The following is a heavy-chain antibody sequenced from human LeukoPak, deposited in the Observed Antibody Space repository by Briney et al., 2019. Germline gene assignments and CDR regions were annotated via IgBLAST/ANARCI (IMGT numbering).Heavy chain of an antibody. CDR2: IYYSGST. Sequence: TSETLSLTCTVSGGSISSSSYYWGWIRQPPGKGLEWIGSIYYSGSTYYNPSLKSRVTISVDTSKNQFSLKLSSVIAADTAVYYCARLGAPYSSSSYYYYGMDVWGQGTTVTVSS. CDR1: GGSISSSSYY. J-gene: IGHJ6*02. D-gene: IGHD6-6*01. CDR3: ARLGAPYSSSSYYYYGMDV. V-gene: IGHV4-39*01.